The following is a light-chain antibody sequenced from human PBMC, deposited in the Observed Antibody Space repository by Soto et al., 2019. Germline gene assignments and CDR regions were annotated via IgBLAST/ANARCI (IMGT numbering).Light chain of an antibody. J-gene: IGKJ1*01. CDR1: QSVSSSY. CDR2: GAS. CDR3: QQYGSSSWT. V-gene: IGKV3-20*01. Sequence: EIVLTQSPGTLSLSPGERATLSCRASQSVSSSYFAWYQQRFGQAPRLLIYGASSRATGIPDRFSVSGSGTDFTLTISRLEPEDFAVYYCQQYGSSSWTFGQGTKVEIK.